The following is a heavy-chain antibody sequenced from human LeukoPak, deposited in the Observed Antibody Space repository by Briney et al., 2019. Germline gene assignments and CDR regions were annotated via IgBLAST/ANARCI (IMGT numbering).Heavy chain of an antibody. V-gene: IGHV4-59*01. J-gene: IGHJ4*02. CDR1: GGSISSYY. Sequence: SETLSLTCTVSGGSISSYYWSWIRQPPGKGLEWIGYIDYSGSTNYNPSLKSRVTISVDTSKNQFSLKLSSVTAADTAVYYCARALDSSGYYVDYWGQGTLVTVSS. D-gene: IGHD3-22*01. CDR2: IDYSGST. CDR3: ARALDSSGYYVDY.